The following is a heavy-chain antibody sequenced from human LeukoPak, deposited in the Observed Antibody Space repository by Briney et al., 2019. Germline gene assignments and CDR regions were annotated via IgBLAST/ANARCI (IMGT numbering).Heavy chain of an antibody. CDR2: ISGSGGST. J-gene: IGHJ5*02. Sequence: GGSLRLSCAASGCTFSSYAMSWVRQAPGKGLEWVSAISGSGGSTYYADSVKGRFTISRDNSKNTLYLQMNGLRAEDTAVYYCAKGGYYDSPQDPWGQGTLVTVSS. CDR3: AKGGYYDSPQDP. CDR1: GCTFSSYA. D-gene: IGHD3-22*01. V-gene: IGHV3-23*01.